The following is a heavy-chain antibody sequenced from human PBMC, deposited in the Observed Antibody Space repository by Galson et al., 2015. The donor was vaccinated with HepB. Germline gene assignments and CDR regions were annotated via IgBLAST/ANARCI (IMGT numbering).Heavy chain of an antibody. CDR3: TSTSMASPGHH. V-gene: IGHV3-7*03. D-gene: IGHD6-13*01. J-gene: IGHJ4*02. Sequence: SLRLSCAASGFTCSNFWISWVRQAPGKGLEWIGNIKPDGNEKYYADSLKGRFTIYRDIARNSVYLQIYNVRADDTSVYDCTSTSMASPGHHWGQGTLVTVSS. CDR1: GFTCSNFW. CDR2: IKPDGNEK.